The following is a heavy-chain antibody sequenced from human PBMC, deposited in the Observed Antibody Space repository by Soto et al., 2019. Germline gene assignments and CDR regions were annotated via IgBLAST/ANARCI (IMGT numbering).Heavy chain of an antibody. V-gene: IGHV3-23*01. J-gene: IGHJ4*02. D-gene: IGHD3-9*01. CDR2: ISAASGTT. Sequence: GGTLRLCCAASGFTFDTNGMTWVRQAPGKGLEWVSAISAASGTTYYADPVKGRVTISRDNYKNLLYLRMNSLRVEDTAVYYCAKVSRDVSWLLELAYFEYGCQGTPLNVFS. CDR1: GFTFDTNG. CDR3: AKVSRDVSWLLELAYFEY.